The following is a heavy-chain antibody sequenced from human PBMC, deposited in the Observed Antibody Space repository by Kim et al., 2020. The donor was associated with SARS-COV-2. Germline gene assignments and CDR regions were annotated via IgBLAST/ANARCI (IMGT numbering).Heavy chain of an antibody. V-gene: IGHV3-23*01. J-gene: IGHJ4*02. CDR3: AKSNRFDY. CDR1: GFTFSSSA. Sequence: GGSLRLSCAASGFTFSSSAMSWVRQTPGKGLEWVSAIGGSGGTTYYADSVKGRFNISRDNSKNTLDLQMNSLRAEDTAVYYCAKSNRFDYWGQGTLGAVS. CDR2: IGGSGGTT.